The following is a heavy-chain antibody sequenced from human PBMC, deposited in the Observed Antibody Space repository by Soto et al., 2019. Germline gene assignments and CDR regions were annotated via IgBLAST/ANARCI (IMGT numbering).Heavy chain of an antibody. J-gene: IGHJ4*02. D-gene: IGHD6-6*01. CDR3: ARAILFGIAARTIDY. CDR1: GFTFSSYS. CDR2: ISSSSSTI. V-gene: IGHV3-48*04. Sequence: GGSLRLSCAASGFTFSSYSMNWVRQAPGKGLEWVSYISSSSSTIYYADSVKGRFTISRDNAKNSLYLQMNSLRAEDTAVYYCARAILFGIAARTIDYWGQGTLVTVSS.